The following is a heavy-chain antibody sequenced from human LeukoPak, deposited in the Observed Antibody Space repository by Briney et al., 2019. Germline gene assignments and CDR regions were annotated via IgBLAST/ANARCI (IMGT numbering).Heavy chain of an antibody. V-gene: IGHV3-30*02. D-gene: IGHD6-13*01. CDR2: IRYDGSNK. CDR1: GFTFSSYG. Sequence: PGESLRLSCAAPGFTFSSYGMHWVRQAPGKGLEWVAFIRYDGSNKYYADSVKGRFTISRDNSKNTLYLQMNSLRAEDTAVYYCANDRSSSWVLDYCGQGTLVTVSS. J-gene: IGHJ4*02. CDR3: ANDRSSSWVLDY.